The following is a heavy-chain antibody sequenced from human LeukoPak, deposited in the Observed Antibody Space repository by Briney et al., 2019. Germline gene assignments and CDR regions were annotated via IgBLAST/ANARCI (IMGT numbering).Heavy chain of an antibody. Sequence: PSETLSLTCAVYGGSFSGYYWGWIRQPPGKGLEWIGEINHSGSTNYNPSLKSRVTISVDTSKNQFSLKLSSVTAADTAVYYCARGDSGSYYWIDYWGQGTLVTVSS. CDR2: INHSGST. CDR1: GGSFSGYY. J-gene: IGHJ4*02. V-gene: IGHV4-34*01. CDR3: ARGDSGSYYWIDY. D-gene: IGHD1-26*01.